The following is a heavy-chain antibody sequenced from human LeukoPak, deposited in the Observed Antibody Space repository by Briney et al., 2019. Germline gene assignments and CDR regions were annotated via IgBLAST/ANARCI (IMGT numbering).Heavy chain of an antibody. J-gene: IGHJ4*02. Sequence: SETLSLTCGVFGGSFSGNYWSWIRQPPGKGLEWIGEINHSGSTNYNPSLKSRVSVSVDTSKNQFSLKLSSVTAADTAVYYCARGGRLADYWGQGTLVTVSS. CDR1: GGSFSGNY. CDR3: ARGGRLADY. V-gene: IGHV4-34*01. CDR2: INHSGST.